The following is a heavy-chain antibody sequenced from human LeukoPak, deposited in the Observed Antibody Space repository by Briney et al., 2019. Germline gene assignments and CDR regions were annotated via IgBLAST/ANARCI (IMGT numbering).Heavy chain of an antibody. CDR3: ASTLRFLEWLRY. D-gene: IGHD3-3*01. V-gene: IGHV1-18*01. Sequence: GASVKVSCKASGYTFSSYGINWVRQAPGQGLEWMGWISTYNGSTRYAQTLQDRLTLTTDTSTSTAYMEVRSLRSDDTAVFYCASTLRFLEWLRYWGQGTLVTVSS. CDR1: GYTFSSYG. J-gene: IGHJ4*02. CDR2: ISTYNGST.